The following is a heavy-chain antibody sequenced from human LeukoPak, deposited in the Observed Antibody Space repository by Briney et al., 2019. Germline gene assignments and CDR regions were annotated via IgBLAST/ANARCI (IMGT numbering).Heavy chain of an antibody. CDR3: ATVPHPVGTLDN. J-gene: IGHJ4*02. V-gene: IGHV3-74*03. D-gene: IGHD7-27*01. Sequence: GGSLRLSCAASGFTFSSYWMHWVRDTPGRELVWVSRINSDGSDTKYADSVKGRFTISRDNAKSTLYLQMNSLRDEDTAVYYCATVPHPVGTLDNWGQGTLVTVSS. CDR1: GFTFSSYW. CDR2: INSDGSDT.